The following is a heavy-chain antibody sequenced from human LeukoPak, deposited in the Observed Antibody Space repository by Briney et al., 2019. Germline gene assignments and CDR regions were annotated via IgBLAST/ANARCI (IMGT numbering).Heavy chain of an antibody. J-gene: IGHJ4*02. D-gene: IGHD3-22*01. CDR2: IYHSGST. V-gene: IGHV4-59*01. CDR3: ARDYDSSGYYDY. CDR1: GGSISRNY. Sequence: SETLSLSCTVSGGSISRNYWSWIRQPPGKGLEWIGYIYHSGSTNYNPSLKSRVTISVDTSKNQFSLKLSSVTAADTAVYYCARDYDSSGYYDYWGQGTLVTASS.